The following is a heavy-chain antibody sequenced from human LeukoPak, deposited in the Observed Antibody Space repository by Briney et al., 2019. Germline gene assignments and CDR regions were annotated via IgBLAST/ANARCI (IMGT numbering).Heavy chain of an antibody. CDR3: VKSASYSGSLSNWFDP. V-gene: IGHV3-9*01. CDR1: GFTFDDYA. D-gene: IGHD1-26*01. J-gene: IGHJ5*02. CDR2: ISWNSGTI. Sequence: GGSLRFSCAASGFTFDDYAMHWVRQAPGKGLEWVSGISWNSGTIDYADSVKGRFTISRDNAKNSLYLEMNSLRAEDTALYYCVKSASYSGSLSNWFDPWGQGTLVTVSS.